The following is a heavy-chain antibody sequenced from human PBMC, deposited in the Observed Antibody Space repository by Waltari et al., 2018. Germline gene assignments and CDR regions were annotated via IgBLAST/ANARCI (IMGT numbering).Heavy chain of an antibody. V-gene: IGHV3-30-3*01. J-gene: IGHJ4*02. CDR1: GFTFSSYV. CDR3: ARDPSGSSDYYFDY. CDR2: ISYDGSNK. D-gene: IGHD1-26*01. Sequence: QVQLVESGGGVVQPGRSLRLSCAASGFTFSSYVMHWVRQAPGKGLEWVAVISYDGSNKYYADSVKGRFTISRDNSKNTLYLQMNSLRAEDTAVYYCARDPSGSSDYYFDYWGQGTLVTVSS.